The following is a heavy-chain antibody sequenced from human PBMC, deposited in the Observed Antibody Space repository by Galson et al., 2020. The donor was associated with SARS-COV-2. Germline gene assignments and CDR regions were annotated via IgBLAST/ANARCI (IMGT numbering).Heavy chain of an antibody. CDR1: GFTFGDYA. V-gene: IGHV3-49*04. Sequence: GESLKISCTGSGFTFGDYAMIWVRQAPGKGLEWVGFITSRRYGATPEYAASVKGRFTISRDDYQSIAYLQMNSLKAEDTAVYYCTRLGRESPRPVTSYVFDYWGQGTLLTVSS. CDR3: TRLGRESPRPVTSYVFDY. J-gene: IGHJ4*02. D-gene: IGHD2-21*02. CDR2: ITSRRYGATP.